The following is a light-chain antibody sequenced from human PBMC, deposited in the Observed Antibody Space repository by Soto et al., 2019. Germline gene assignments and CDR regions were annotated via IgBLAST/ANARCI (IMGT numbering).Light chain of an antibody. Sequence: EIVLTQSPGTLSLSPGERATLSCRASQSVGSSYLAWYQQKPGQAPRLLIYDVSSRATGIPDRFSGSGSGTDFTLTISRLEPEDFAEYYCQQYVSSPFTFGPGTKVDIK. CDR2: DVS. V-gene: IGKV3-20*01. CDR3: QQYVSSPFT. J-gene: IGKJ3*01. CDR1: QSVGSSY.